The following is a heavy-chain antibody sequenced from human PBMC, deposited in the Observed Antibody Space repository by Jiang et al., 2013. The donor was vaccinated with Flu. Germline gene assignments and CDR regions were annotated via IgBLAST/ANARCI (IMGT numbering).Heavy chain of an antibody. D-gene: IGHD2-15*01. CDR2: IIPILGIA. CDR1: GGTFSSYA. CDR3: AREGCSGGSCYSTKYYFDY. V-gene: IGHV1-69*04. Sequence: SGAEVKKPGSSVKVSCKASGGTFSSYAISWVRQAPGQGLEWMGRIIPILGIANYAQKFQGRVTITADKSTSTAYMELSSLRSEDTAVYYCAREGCSGGSCYSTKYYFDYWGQGTLVTVSS. J-gene: IGHJ4*02.